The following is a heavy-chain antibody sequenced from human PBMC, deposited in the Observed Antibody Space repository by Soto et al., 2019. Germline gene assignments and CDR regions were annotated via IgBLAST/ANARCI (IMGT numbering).Heavy chain of an antibody. V-gene: IGHV3-9*01. Sequence: PGGPLRLSCAASGFTFDDYAMHWVRQLPGKGLEWVSGISWNSGSAAYMDSVKGRFLISRDNAKKSLFLQMRSLRPEDTALYYCVKGLNYNFDNIGFHGWGQGTLVTVSS. CDR1: GFTFDDYA. J-gene: IGHJ4*02. CDR2: ISWNSGSA. CDR3: VKGLNYNFDNIGFHG. D-gene: IGHD3-22*01.